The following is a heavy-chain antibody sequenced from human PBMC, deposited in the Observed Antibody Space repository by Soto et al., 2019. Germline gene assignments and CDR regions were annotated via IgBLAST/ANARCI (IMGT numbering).Heavy chain of an antibody. J-gene: IGHJ6*02. CDR2: TYYRSKWYN. CDR3: ARSIAVAGTHYYYGMDV. V-gene: IGHV6-1*01. D-gene: IGHD6-19*01. CDR1: GDSVSSNSAA. Sequence: SQTLSLTCAISGDSVSSNSAAWNWIRQSPSRGLEWLGRTYYRSKWYNDYAVSVKSRITIDPDTSKNQFSLQLNSVTPEDTAVYYCARSIAVAGTHYYYGMDVWGQGTTVNVSS.